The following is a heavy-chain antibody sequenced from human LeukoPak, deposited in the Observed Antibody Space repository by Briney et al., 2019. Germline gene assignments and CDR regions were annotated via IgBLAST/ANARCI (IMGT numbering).Heavy chain of an antibody. CDR1: GFTFSSYD. J-gene: IGHJ5*02. Sequence: GGSLRLSCAASGFTFSSYDMTCVRQAPGRGLEWVSSIRPSGDNTYYGDSVKGRFTISRDNSKNTVYLQMNNMRVDDTAVYYCARAAGWHWFDPWGQGTLVTVSS. CDR3: ARAAGWHWFDP. V-gene: IGHV3-23*01. CDR2: IRPSGDNT. D-gene: IGHD6-19*01.